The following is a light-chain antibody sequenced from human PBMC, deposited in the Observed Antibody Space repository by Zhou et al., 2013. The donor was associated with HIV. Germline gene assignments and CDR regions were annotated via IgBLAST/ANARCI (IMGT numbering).Light chain of an antibody. CDR3: MQVLQTPIT. V-gene: IGKV2-28*01. CDR2: LGS. CDR1: QSLLHSNGYKY. Sequence: DVVMTQSPLSLSVTPGASASISCRSSQSLLHSNGYKYLDWYLQKPGQSPQLLIYLGSYRASGVPDRFSGSGSGTTFTLEISRVEADDVGVYYCMQVLQTPITFGPGTKVDIK. J-gene: IGKJ3*01.